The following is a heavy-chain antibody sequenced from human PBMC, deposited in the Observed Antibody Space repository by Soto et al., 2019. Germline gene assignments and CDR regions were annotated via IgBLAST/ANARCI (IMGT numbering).Heavy chain of an antibody. CDR2: IWYDGSNK. Sequence: GGSLRLSCAASGFTFSSYGMHWVRQAPGKGLEWVAVIWYDGSNKYYADSVKGRFTISRDNSKNTLYLQMNSLRAEDTAVYYCARGVKRGLRFLEWLPRKYFDYWGQGTLVTVSS. CDR3: ARGVKRGLRFLEWLPRKYFDY. V-gene: IGHV3-33*01. D-gene: IGHD3-3*01. CDR1: GFTFSSYG. J-gene: IGHJ4*02.